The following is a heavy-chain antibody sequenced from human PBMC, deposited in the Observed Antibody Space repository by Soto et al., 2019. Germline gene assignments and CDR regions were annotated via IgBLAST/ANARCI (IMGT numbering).Heavy chain of an antibody. CDR1: GYSFTSYW. Sequence: GESLEISFKGSGYSFTSYWIGWVRPMPGKGLEWMGIIYPGDSDTRYSPSFQGQVTISADKSISTAYLQWSSLKASDTAMYYCARHVIQYSSSPTLYYYGMDVWGQGTTVTVSS. J-gene: IGHJ6*02. CDR3: ARHVIQYSSSPTLYYYGMDV. CDR2: IYPGDSDT. V-gene: IGHV5-51*01. D-gene: IGHD6-6*01.